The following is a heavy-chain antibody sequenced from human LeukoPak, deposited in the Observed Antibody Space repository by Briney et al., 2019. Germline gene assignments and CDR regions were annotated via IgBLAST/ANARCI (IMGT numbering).Heavy chain of an antibody. D-gene: IGHD2-21*02. V-gene: IGHV4-59*08. CDR1: GGSISSYY. CDR2: IYYSGST. CDR3: ARQLREFDFDY. Sequence: SETLSLTCTVSGGSISSYYWSWIRQPPGKGLEWIGYIYYSGSTNYNPSLKSRVTISVDTSKNQLSLKLSSVTAADTAVYYCARQLREFDFDYWGQGTLVTVSS. J-gene: IGHJ4*02.